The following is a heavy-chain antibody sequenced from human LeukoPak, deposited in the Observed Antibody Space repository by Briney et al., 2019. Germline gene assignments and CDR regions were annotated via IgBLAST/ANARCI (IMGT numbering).Heavy chain of an antibody. CDR2: ISWNSGSI. V-gene: IGHV3-9*01. CDR3: ARTYWYFDY. CDR1: GFTFDDYA. J-gene: IGHJ4*02. D-gene: IGHD2-8*02. Sequence: GGSLRLSCAASGFTFDDYAMHWVRQAPGKGLEWVSGISWNSGSIGYADSVKGRFTISRDNAKNSLYLQMNSLRAEDTAVYYCARTYWYFDYWGQGTLVTVSS.